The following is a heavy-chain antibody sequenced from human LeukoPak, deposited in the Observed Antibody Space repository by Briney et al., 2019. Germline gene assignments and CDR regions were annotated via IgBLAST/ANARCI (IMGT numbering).Heavy chain of an antibody. CDR1: GFTFSSYE. J-gene: IGHJ4*02. CDR2: ISSSGSPI. D-gene: IGHD1-26*01. CDR3: ARGKWELLTY. V-gene: IGHV3-48*03. Sequence: GGSLRLSCAASGFTFSSYEMNWVRQAPGKGLEGVSYISSSGSPIYYADSVKGRFTIYRDNAKNSLYLQMNSLRAEDTAVYYCARGKWELLTYWGQGTLVTVSS.